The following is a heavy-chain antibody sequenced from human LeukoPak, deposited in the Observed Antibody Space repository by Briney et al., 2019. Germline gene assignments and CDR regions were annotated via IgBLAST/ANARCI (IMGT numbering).Heavy chain of an antibody. D-gene: IGHD3-10*01. V-gene: IGHV1-46*01. Sequence: ASVKVSCKASGYTFTSHYMYWVRQAPGQGLEWMGIINPSGGSTNYAQKIQGRVTMTRDTSTSTVYMELSSLRSEDTAVYYCARGPRITLVRGGQWHYYMDVWGKGTTVTISS. J-gene: IGHJ6*03. CDR1: GYTFTSHY. CDR2: INPSGGST. CDR3: ARGPRITLVRGGQWHYYMDV.